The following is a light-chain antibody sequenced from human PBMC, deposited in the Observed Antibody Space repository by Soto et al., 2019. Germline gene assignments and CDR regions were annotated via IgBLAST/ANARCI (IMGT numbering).Light chain of an antibody. J-gene: IGKJ2*01. CDR1: QSVSRN. V-gene: IGKV3D-15*01. Sequence: EIVMTQSPATLSVSPGERATLSCRASQSVSRNFAWYRQKPGQAPTLLIYGASTRATGTPARFSGSGSGTEFTLTISSLRSEDFAVYYCQQYNNWLYTFGQGTKLEIK. CDR3: QQYNNWLYT. CDR2: GAS.